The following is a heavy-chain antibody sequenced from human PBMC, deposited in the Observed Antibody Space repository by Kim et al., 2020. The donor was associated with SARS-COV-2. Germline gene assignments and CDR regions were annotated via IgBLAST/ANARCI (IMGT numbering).Heavy chain of an antibody. V-gene: IGHV3-15*01. CDR2: IKSKTDGGTT. CDR1: GFTFSNAW. D-gene: IGHD3-10*01. Sequence: GGSLRLSCAASGFTFSNAWMSWVRQAPGKGLEWVGRIKSKTDGGTTDYAAPVKGRFTISRDDSKNTLYLQMNSLKTEDTAVYYCTTDIYYYGPGDYWGQGTLVTVSS. J-gene: IGHJ4*02. CDR3: TTDIYYYGPGDY.